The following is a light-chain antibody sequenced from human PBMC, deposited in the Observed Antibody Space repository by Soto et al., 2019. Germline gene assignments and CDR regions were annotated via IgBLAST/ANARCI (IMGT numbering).Light chain of an antibody. CDR3: SSYTSSSTPCV. V-gene: IGLV2-14*01. CDR2: EVS. J-gene: IGLJ1*01. Sequence: QSALAQPASVSGSPGQSITISGTGTSSDVGGYNYVSWYQQHPGKAPKLMIYEVSNRPSGVSNRFSGSKSGNTASLTISGLQAEDEADYYCSSYTSSSTPCVFGTGTKVTVL. CDR1: SSDVGGYNY.